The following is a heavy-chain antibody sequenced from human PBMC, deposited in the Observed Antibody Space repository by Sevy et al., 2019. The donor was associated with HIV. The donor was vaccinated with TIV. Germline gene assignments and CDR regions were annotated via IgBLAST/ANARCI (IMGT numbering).Heavy chain of an antibody. D-gene: IGHD6-19*01. J-gene: IGHJ4*02. CDR1: GFTFSSYG. CDR2: IWYDGSNK. V-gene: IGHV3-33*08. CDR3: AAGYTTGWYPAEFDY. Sequence: GGSLRLSCAASGFTFSSYGMHWVRQAPGKGLEWVTVIWYDGSNKYYANSVKGRFTISRDNSKNTLYLQMNSLRAEDTAVYYCAAGYTTGWYPAEFDYWGQGTLVTVSS.